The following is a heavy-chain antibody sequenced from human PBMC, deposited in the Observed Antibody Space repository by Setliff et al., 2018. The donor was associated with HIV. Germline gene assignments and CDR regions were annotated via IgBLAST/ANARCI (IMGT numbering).Heavy chain of an antibody. CDR1: GLNLNKYA. J-gene: IGHJ3*01. CDR2: IGQSGAGT. Sequence: ESLKISCAASGLNLNKYALSWVRQTPRKGLEWVSAIGQSGAGTYYEDSVRGRFTISRDNSKNTLFLQMNSLRAEDTALYYCVTKVRGVFDAFDVWGQGTMVTVSS. CDR3: VTKVRGVFDAFDV. V-gene: IGHV3-23*01. D-gene: IGHD3-10*01.